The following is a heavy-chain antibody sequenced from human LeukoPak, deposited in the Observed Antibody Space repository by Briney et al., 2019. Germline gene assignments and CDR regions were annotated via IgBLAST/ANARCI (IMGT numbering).Heavy chain of an antibody. CDR3: ARVGHDYDILTGYGYFDY. D-gene: IGHD3-9*01. J-gene: IGHJ4*02. V-gene: IGHV4-34*01. CDR2: INDSGST. Sequence: GSLRLSCAASGFTFSDYYMSWIRQAPGKGLEWIGEINDSGSTNYNASRKSRVTISVDTSTNQFSLKLSSVTAADTAVYYCARVGHDYDILTGYGYFDYWGQGTLVTVSS. CDR1: GFTFSDYY.